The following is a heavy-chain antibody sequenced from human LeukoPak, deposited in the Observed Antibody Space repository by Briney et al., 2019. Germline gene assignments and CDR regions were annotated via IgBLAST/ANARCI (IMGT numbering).Heavy chain of an antibody. Sequence: PGGSLRLSCAASGFAFNTYAMHWVRQAPGQGLEWVALIWHDGSHKFYSNSVRGQFTISRDNSKNTVSLQMNNLRPEDTAVYYCAREFFGWGCYPDFWGQGTLVTVSS. V-gene: IGHV3-33*01. CDR1: GFAFNTYA. D-gene: IGHD3-3*01. CDR2: IWHDGSHK. CDR3: AREFFGWGCYPDF. J-gene: IGHJ4*02.